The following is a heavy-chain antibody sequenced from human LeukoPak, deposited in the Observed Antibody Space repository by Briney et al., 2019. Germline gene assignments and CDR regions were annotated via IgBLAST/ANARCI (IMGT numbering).Heavy chain of an antibody. Sequence: GGSLRLSCAASGFTFSSSAMSWVRQAPGKGLEWVSAISNNGGYTYYADSVQGRFTISRDNSKSTLCLQMNSLRAEDTAVYYCAKQLGYCSDGSCYLPYWGQGTLVTVTS. J-gene: IGHJ4*02. CDR1: GFTFSSSA. D-gene: IGHD2-15*01. CDR2: ISNNGGYT. V-gene: IGHV3-23*01. CDR3: AKQLGYCSDGSCYLPY.